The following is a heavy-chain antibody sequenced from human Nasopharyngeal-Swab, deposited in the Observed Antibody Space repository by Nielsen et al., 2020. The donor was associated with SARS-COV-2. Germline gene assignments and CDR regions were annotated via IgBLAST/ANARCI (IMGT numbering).Heavy chain of an antibody. V-gene: IGHV3-30*18. J-gene: IGHJ2*01. Sequence: GESLKISCAASGFTFSSYGMHWVRQALGKGLEWVAVISYDGSNKYYAESVKGRFTISRDNSKNTLYLQINSLRAEDTAVYYCAKDRGCSGGSCYVHWYFDLWGRGTLVTVSS. D-gene: IGHD2-15*01. CDR1: GFTFSSYG. CDR2: ISYDGSNK. CDR3: AKDRGCSGGSCYVHWYFDL.